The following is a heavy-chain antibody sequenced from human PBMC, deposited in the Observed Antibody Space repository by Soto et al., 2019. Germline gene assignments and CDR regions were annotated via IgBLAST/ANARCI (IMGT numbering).Heavy chain of an antibody. CDR1: GFIFSSYS. J-gene: IGHJ4*02. CDR2: ISASGGNK. V-gene: IGHV3-48*02. Sequence: EVQLVESGGGLVQPGGSLRLSCAASGFIFSSYSMNWVRHAPGKGLEWVSYISASGGNKYYADSVKGRFTISRDNAKNSVYLQMNSLRDEDTAVYYGARDSTYYYDSSGYRVYWGQGTLVTVSS. D-gene: IGHD3-22*01. CDR3: ARDSTYYYDSSGYRVY.